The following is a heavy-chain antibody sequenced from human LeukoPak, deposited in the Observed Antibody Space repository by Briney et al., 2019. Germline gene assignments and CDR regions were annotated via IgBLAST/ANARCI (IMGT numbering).Heavy chain of an antibody. CDR2: IYCSGTT. CDR1: GDSFSSGGYS. V-gene: IGHV4-31*03. Sequence: SETQTLTCTFPGDSFSSGGYSSGWIRQPPGMGLEWIGFIYCSGTTDYNPSRHSRGTISVDTSKHQVALALSSVTAADTAVYYWGREGVLVAGGLTRHFYLWGRGTLVTVSS. D-gene: IGHD2-8*01. CDR3: GREGVLVAGGLTRHFYL. J-gene: IGHJ2*01.